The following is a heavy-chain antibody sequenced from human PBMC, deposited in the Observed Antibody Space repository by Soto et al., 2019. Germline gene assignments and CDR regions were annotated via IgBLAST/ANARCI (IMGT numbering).Heavy chain of an antibody. CDR1: GFTFSSYW. J-gene: IGHJ4*02. Sequence: EVQLVESGGGLVQPGGSLRLSCAASGFTFSSYWMHWVRQAPGKGLEWVSRMNMDGNRISYVDSVKGRCTISRDNAKNTFYMEMKSARVEDTAVYYCGRGDGDRYDGHGYLGRHWGQGSLVTVSS. D-gene: IGHD2-21*01. CDR3: GRGDGDRYDGHGYLGRH. V-gene: IGHV3-74*01. CDR2: MNMDGNRI.